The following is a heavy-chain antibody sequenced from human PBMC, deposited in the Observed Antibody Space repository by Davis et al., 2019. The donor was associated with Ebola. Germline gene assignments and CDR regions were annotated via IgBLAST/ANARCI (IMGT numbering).Heavy chain of an antibody. CDR3: ARRRYCSSTSCYEGAFDI. V-gene: IGHV5-51*01. CDR2: IYPGDSDT. D-gene: IGHD2-2*01. CDR1: GYSFTSQW. Sequence: GESLKISCKGAGYSFTSQWIGWVRQMPGKGLEWMGIIYPGDSDTRYSPSFQGQVTISADKSISTAYLQWSSLKASDTAIYYCARRRYCSSTSCYEGAFDIWGQGTMVTVSS. J-gene: IGHJ3*02.